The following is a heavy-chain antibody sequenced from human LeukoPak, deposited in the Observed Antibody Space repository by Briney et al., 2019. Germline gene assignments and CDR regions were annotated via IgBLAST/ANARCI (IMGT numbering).Heavy chain of an antibody. Sequence: QTLSLTCAISGDSVSSNSAAWSWVRQSPWRGLEWLGSTYYRSKWYSDYAVSVKSRITINPDTSKNQFSLQLNSVTPEDTAVYYCARDVRHDYVWGSYRLEFDYWGQGTLVTVSS. V-gene: IGHV6-1*01. CDR1: GDSVSSNSAA. D-gene: IGHD3-16*02. CDR2: TYYRSKWYS. J-gene: IGHJ4*02. CDR3: ARDVRHDYVWGSYRLEFDY.